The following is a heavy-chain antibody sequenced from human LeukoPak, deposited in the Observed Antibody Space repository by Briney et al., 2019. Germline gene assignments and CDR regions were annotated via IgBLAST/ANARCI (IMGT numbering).Heavy chain of an antibody. CDR3: ARHKGGSSLSDY. J-gene: IGHJ4*02. CDR2: INHSGST. CDR1: GGSFSGYY. Sequence: SETLSLTCAVYGGSFSGYYWSWIRQPPGKGLEWIGEINHSGSTNYNPSLKSRVTISVDTSKNQFSLRLASVTAADTAVYYCARHKGGSSLSDYWGQGTLVTVSS. V-gene: IGHV4-34*01. D-gene: IGHD6-6*01.